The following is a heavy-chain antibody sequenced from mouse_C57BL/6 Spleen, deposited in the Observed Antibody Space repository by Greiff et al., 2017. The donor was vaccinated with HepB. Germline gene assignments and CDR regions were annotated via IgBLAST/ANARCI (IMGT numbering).Heavy chain of an antibody. Sequence: EVHLVESEGGLVQPGSSMKLSCTASGFTFSDYYMAWVRQVPEKGLEWVANINYDGSSTYYLDSLKSRFIISRDNAKNILYLQMSSLKSEDTATYYCARVYYYGSSFDYWGQGTTLTVSS. CDR2: INYDGSST. V-gene: IGHV5-16*01. CDR1: GFTFSDYY. D-gene: IGHD1-1*01. J-gene: IGHJ2*01. CDR3: ARVYYYGSSFDY.